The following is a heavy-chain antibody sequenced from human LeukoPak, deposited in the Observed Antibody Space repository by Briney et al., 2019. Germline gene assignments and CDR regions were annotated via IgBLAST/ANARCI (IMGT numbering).Heavy chain of an antibody. CDR1: GFAFSRFA. CDR3: AKDANYYDSSGYLIPFDY. D-gene: IGHD3-22*01. CDR2: ISGNGHQT. V-gene: IGHV3-23*01. Sequence: PGGSLRLSCSASGFAFSRFAMTWVRHLPGKGLDWVSSISGNGHQTYYGDSVKGRFSVSRDNSKNIPYLQMDSLRADDSALYYCAKDANYYDSSGYLIPFDYWGQGTLVTVSS. J-gene: IGHJ4*02.